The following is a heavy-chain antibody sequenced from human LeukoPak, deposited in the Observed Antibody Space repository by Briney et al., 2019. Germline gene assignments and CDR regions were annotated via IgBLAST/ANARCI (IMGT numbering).Heavy chain of an antibody. CDR1: GGTFSSYA. V-gene: IGHV1-69*05. D-gene: IGHD5-18*01. Sequence: ASVKVSCKASGGTFSSYAISWVRQAPGQGLEWMGGIIPIFGTANYAQKFQGRVTITTDESTSTAYMELSSLRSEDTAVYYCASGGYSYGPTGYWGQGTLVTVSS. CDR2: IIPIFGTA. J-gene: IGHJ4*02. CDR3: ASGGYSYGPTGY.